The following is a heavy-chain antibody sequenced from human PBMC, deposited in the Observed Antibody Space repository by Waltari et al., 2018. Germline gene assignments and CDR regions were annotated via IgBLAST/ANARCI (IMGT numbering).Heavy chain of an antibody. Sequence: EVQLVESGGGLIQPGGSLRLSCAASGFTVSSTYMSWVRQAPGKGLEWVSVIYSGGSTYYADSVKGRFTISRDNSKNTLYLQMNSLRAEDTAVYYCARRGYYYYYGMDVWGQGTTVTVSS. CDR1: GFTVSSTY. J-gene: IGHJ6*02. CDR3: ARRGYYYYYGMDV. CDR2: IYSGGST. D-gene: IGHD3-10*01. V-gene: IGHV3-53*01.